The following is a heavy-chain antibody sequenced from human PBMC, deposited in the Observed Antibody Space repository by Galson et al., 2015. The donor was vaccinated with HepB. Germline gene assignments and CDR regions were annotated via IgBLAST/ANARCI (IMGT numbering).Heavy chain of an antibody. CDR2: ISYDGSNE. CDR3: ARDRNANWNLHMADI. D-gene: IGHD1-1*01. Sequence: SLRLSCAASGFTFSSYGMHWVRQAPGKGLEWVAVISYDGSNEYYADSVKGRFTISRDNSKNTLYLQMNSLRPEDAAVYYCARDRNANWNLHMADIWGQGTMVAVSS. J-gene: IGHJ3*02. V-gene: IGHV3-30*03. CDR1: GFTFSSYG.